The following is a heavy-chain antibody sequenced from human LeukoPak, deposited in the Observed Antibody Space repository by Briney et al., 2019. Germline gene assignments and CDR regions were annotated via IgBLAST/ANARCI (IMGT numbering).Heavy chain of an antibody. CDR1: GGTFSSYA. CDR3: ARDSARERGLWFDP. D-gene: IGHD3-16*01. V-gene: IGHV1-69*06. Sequence: SVKVSCKASGGTFSSYAISWVRQAPGQGLEWMGGIIPIFGTANYAQKFQGRVTITADKSTSTAYMELSSLRSEDTAVYYCARDSARERGLWFDPWGQGTLVTVSS. CDR2: IIPIFGTA. J-gene: IGHJ5*02.